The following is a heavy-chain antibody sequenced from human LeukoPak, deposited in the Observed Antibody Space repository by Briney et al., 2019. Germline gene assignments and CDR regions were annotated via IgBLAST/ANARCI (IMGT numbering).Heavy chain of an antibody. CDR3: ARDSEKSSSFAFDI. J-gene: IGHJ3*02. CDR2: INLDGSEK. CDR1: GFTFSNYW. D-gene: IGHD6-13*01. V-gene: IGHV3-7*01. Sequence: PGGSLRLSCAASGFTFSNYWMAWVRQAPGKGLEWLANINLDGSEKDYVDSLKGRCTISRDDAKNSLYLQVNTLRAEDTAVYYCARDSEKSSSFAFDIWGQGTVVTVSS.